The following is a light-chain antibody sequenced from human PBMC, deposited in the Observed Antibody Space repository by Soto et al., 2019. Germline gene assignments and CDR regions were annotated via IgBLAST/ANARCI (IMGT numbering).Light chain of an antibody. CDR1: QSVNRW. Sequence: DIQMTQSPSTLSASVGDRVTITCRASQSVNRWLAWYQQKPGKAPKLLIYQASNLESGVSSRFSGSGSGTEFTLTIRSLQPDDFGTYYCRQHDSSPLTFGGGTKVEIK. CDR3: RQHDSSPLT. V-gene: IGKV1-5*03. J-gene: IGKJ4*01. CDR2: QAS.